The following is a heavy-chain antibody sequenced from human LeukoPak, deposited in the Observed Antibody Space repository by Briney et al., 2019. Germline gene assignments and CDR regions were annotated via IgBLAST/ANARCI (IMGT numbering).Heavy chain of an antibody. CDR2: IIPIFGTA. CDR3: GVQLERSVGYYYGMDV. CDR1: GGTFSSYA. V-gene: IGHV1-69*13. D-gene: IGHD1-1*01. Sequence: GASVKVSCKASGGTFSSYAISWVRQAPGQGLEWMGGIIPIFGTANYAQKFQGRVTITADESTSTAYMELSSLRSEDTAVYYCGVQLERSVGYYYGMDVWGQGTTVTVSS. J-gene: IGHJ6*02.